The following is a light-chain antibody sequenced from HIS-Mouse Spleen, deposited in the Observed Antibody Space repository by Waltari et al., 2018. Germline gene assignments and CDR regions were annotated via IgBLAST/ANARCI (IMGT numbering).Light chain of an antibody. CDR3: AAWDDSLNGWV. CDR2: SNN. CDR1: SSNIGSNT. Sequence: QSVLTQPPPASGTPGQRVTISCSGSSSNIGSNTVNWYQQPPGTAPKLLIYSNNQRPSGVPDRFSGSKSGTSASLAISGLQSEDEADYYCAAWDDSLNGWVFGGGTKLTVL. V-gene: IGLV1-44*01. J-gene: IGLJ3*02.